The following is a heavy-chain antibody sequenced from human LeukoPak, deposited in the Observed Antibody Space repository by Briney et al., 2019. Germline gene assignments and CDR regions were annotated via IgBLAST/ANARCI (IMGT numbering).Heavy chain of an antibody. CDR1: GGSFSGYY. D-gene: IGHD3-3*01. CDR3: ARESPRGWSGYYAYYFDY. Sequence: SETLSLTCAVYGGSFSGYYWSWIRQPPGKGLEWIGEINHSGSTNYNPSLKSRVTISVDTSKNQFSLKLSSVTAADTAVYYCARESPRGWSGYYAYYFDYWGQGTLVTVSP. V-gene: IGHV4-34*01. J-gene: IGHJ4*02. CDR2: INHSGST.